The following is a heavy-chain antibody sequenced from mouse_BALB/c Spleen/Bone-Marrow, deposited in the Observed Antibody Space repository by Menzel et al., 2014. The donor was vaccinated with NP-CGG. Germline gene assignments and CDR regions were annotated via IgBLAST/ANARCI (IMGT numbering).Heavy chain of an antibody. Sequence: IKLQQSGAELVKPGASVLLSCMASGYSFTYYYMYWVQRRPGHGLEWFGGINPSNGGTNFHEKFQNKATLTVEKSSSTAYMQLRSQTSEDSAGYYCTRSNYGYWYFDVWGAGTTITVSS. D-gene: IGHD1-1*01. CDR3: TRSNYGYWYFDV. CDR1: GYSFTYYY. CDR2: INPSNGGT. V-gene: IGHV1S81*02. J-gene: IGHJ1*01.